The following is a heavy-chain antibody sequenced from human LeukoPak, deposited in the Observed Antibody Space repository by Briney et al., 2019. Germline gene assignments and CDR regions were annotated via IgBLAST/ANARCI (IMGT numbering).Heavy chain of an antibody. CDR3: ARDLQINYYDSSGYLDY. CDR1: GFTFSSYA. Sequence: GGSLRLSCAASGFTFSSYAMHWVRQAPGKGLEWVAVIPYDGSNKYYADSVKGRFTISRDNSKNTLYLQMNSLRAEDTAVYYCARDLQINYYDSSGYLDYWGQGTLATVSS. CDR2: IPYDGSNK. D-gene: IGHD3-22*01. J-gene: IGHJ4*02. V-gene: IGHV3-30-3*01.